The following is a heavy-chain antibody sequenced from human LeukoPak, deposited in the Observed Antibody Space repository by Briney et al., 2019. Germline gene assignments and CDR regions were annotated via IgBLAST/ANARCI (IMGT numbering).Heavy chain of an antibody. CDR1: GSISGYY. CDR3: ARQKCTSTSCLTKNAFDI. D-gene: IGHD2-2*01. Sequence: SETLSLTCTVSGSISGYYWSWILQPPGKGLEWIGYIYTSGSTNYNPSLERRVTISVDTSKNQFSLELSSVTAADTAVYYCARQKCTSTSCLTKNAFDIWGQGTMVTVSS. CDR2: IYTSGST. J-gene: IGHJ3*02. V-gene: IGHV4-4*09.